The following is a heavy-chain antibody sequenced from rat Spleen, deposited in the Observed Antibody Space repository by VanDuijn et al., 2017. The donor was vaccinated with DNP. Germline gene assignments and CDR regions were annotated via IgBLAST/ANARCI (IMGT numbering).Heavy chain of an antibody. CDR1: GFTFSDYN. CDR2: ISYDGSST. CDR3: AKGPNYGGWSDYFDY. J-gene: IGHJ2*01. V-gene: IGHV5-7*01. D-gene: IGHD1-11*01. Sequence: EVQLVESGGGLVQPRGSMKLSCAASGFTFSDYNMAWVRQAPKKGLEWVATISYDGSSTYYPYSVKGRFTISRDNAKSTLYLQMSKVGSEDTAIYYCAKGPNYGGWSDYFDYWGQGVMVTVSS.